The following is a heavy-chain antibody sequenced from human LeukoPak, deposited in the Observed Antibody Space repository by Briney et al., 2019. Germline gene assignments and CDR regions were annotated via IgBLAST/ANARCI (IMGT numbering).Heavy chain of an antibody. V-gene: IGHV3-21*01. J-gene: IGHJ4*02. D-gene: IGHD3-3*01. CDR3: ARGAYDFWSGYDPYYFDY. CDR2: ISSSSSYI. Sequence: GGSLRLSCAASGFTFSSYAMSRVRQAPGKGLKWVSSISSSSSYIYYADSAKGRFTISRDNAKNSLYLQMNSLRAEDTAVYYCARGAYDFWSGYDPYYFDYWGQGTLVTVSS. CDR1: GFTFSSYA.